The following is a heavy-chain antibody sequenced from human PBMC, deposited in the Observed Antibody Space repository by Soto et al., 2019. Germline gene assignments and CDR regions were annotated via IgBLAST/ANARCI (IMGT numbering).Heavy chain of an antibody. CDR3: ARLKLFGESRNASSRANYYYYYGMDV. D-gene: IGHD3-10*02. Sequence: GESLKISCKGSGYSFTSYWISWVRQMPGKGLEWMGRIDPSDSYTNYSPSFQGHVTISADKSISTAYLQWSSLKASDTAMYYCARLKLFGESRNASSRANYYYYYGMDVWGQGTTVSVSS. CDR2: IDPSDSYT. J-gene: IGHJ6*01. CDR1: GYSFTSYW. V-gene: IGHV5-10-1*01.